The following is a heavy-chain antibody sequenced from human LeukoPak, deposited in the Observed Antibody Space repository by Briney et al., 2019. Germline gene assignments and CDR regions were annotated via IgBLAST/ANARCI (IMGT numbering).Heavy chain of an antibody. CDR1: GFTFSLYG. J-gene: IGHJ6*02. V-gene: IGHV3-30*18. CDR3: AKGNAMYGVGYPLDV. D-gene: IGHD3-3*01. CDR2: ISYDGSNN. Sequence: GGSLRLSCAASGFTFSLYGMHWVRQAPGKGLEWVAVISYDGSNNYYADSVKGRFTISRDNSKNTVYVQMNSLRVEDTAVYYCAKGNAMYGVGYPLDVWGQGTTVTVSS.